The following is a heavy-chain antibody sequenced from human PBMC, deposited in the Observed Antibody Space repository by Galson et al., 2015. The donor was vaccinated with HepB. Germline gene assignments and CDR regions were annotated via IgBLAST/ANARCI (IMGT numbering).Heavy chain of an antibody. J-gene: IGHJ1*01. Sequence: SETLSLTCTVSGGSISSYYWSWIRQPPGKGLEWIGYIYYSGSTNYNPSLKSRVTISVDTSKNQFSLKLSSVTAADTAVYYCARGPLVWFGEEYFQHWGQGTLVTVSS. CDR3: ARGPLVWFGEEYFQH. D-gene: IGHD3-10*01. CDR2: IYYSGST. CDR1: GGSISSYY. V-gene: IGHV4-59*01.